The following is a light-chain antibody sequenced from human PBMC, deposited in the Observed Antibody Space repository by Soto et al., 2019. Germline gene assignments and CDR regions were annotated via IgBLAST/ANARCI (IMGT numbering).Light chain of an antibody. V-gene: IGKV1-5*03. CDR3: QQYNSYPGT. Sequence: DILMTQSPSTLSASVGERVTITCRASQSISSWLAWYQQKPGKAPTLLIYKASRSEGGVPSRFSGSGSGTEFTITISSLQHDDFANYYCQQYNSYPGTFGQGTKLEIK. CDR2: KAS. J-gene: IGKJ2*01. CDR1: QSISSW.